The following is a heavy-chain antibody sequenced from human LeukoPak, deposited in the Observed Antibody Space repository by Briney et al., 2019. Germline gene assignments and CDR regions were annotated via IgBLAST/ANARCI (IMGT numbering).Heavy chain of an antibody. J-gene: IGHJ4*02. CDR3: ARRSQGDY. CDR1: GFTFSSYS. Sequence: GGSLRLSCAASGFTFSSYSMNWVRQAPGKGLEWVSYISSSSTIYYADSVKGRFTISRDNAKNSLYLQMNSLRAEDTAVYYCARRSQGDYWGQGTLVTVSS. CDR2: ISSSSTI. V-gene: IGHV3-48*01.